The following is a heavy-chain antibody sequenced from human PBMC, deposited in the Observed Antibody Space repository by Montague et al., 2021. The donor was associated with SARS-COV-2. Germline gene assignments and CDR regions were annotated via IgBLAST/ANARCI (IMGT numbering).Heavy chain of an antibody. J-gene: IGHJ6*02. CDR3: ARVRYYGSGTSVGMDV. CDR2: INHSGSA. CDR1: GGSFSGYY. Sequence: SETLSLTCAVYGGSFSGYYWSRIRQPPGKGLEWIGEINHSGSANYNPSLKSRATISVDTSKNQFSLKLSSVTAADTAVYYCARVRYYGSGTSVGMDVWGQGTTVTVSS. D-gene: IGHD3-10*01. V-gene: IGHV4-34*01.